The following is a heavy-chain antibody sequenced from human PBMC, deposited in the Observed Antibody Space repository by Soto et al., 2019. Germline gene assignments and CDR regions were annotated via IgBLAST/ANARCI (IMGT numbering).Heavy chain of an antibody. CDR1: GYTFTSYG. V-gene: IGHV1-18*01. CDR2: ISAYNGNT. Sequence: ASVKVSCKASGYTFTSYGISWVRQAPGQGLEWMGWISAYNGNTNYAQKLQGRVTMTTDTSTSTAYMELNNLRAEDTAAYYCAKVGALGGYYSDYWGQGALVTVSS. J-gene: IGHJ4*02. D-gene: IGHD3-16*01. CDR3: AKVGALGGYYSDY.